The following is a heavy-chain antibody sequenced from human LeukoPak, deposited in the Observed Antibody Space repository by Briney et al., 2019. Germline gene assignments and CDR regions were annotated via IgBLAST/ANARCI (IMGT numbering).Heavy chain of an antibody. V-gene: IGHV3-21*01. CDR3: ARNYFGSDVEDYYYYYYMDV. Sequence: GGSLRLSCAASGFTFSSYSMNWVRQAPGKGLEWVSSISSSSSYIYYADSVKGRFTISRDNAKNTLYLQMNSLRAEDTAVYYCARNYFGSDVEDYYYYYYMDVWGKGTTVTISS. J-gene: IGHJ6*03. D-gene: IGHD3-10*01. CDR1: GFTFSSYS. CDR2: ISSSSSYI.